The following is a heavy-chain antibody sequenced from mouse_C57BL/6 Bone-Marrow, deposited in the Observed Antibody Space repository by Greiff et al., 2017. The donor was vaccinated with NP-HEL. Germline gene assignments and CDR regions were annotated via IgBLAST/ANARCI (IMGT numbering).Heavy chain of an antibody. CDR1: GYTFTDYY. CDR3: ARETTVVSDY. J-gene: IGHJ2*01. CDR2: INPYNGGT. Sequence: VQLQQSGPVLVKPGASVKMSCKASGYTFTDYYMNWVKQSHGKSLEWIGVINPYNGGTSYNQKFKGKATLTVDKSSSTAYMELNSLTSEDSAVYYCARETTVVSDYWGQGTTLTVSS. V-gene: IGHV1-19*01. D-gene: IGHD1-1*01.